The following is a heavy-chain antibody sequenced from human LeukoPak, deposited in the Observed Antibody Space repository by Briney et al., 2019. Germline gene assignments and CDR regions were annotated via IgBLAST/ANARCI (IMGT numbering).Heavy chain of an antibody. V-gene: IGHV3-23*01. CDR3: ARTWFGDLEIRFDP. CDR2: IGATGDIT. Sequence: GGSLRLSCAASGFTFSSYAMSWVRQAPGKGLEWLSLIGATGDITYYADSVKGRFTISRDNSKNTVYLQMDGLRAGDTAVYYCARTWFGDLEIRFDPWGQGTLVTVSS. D-gene: IGHD3-10*01. CDR1: GFTFSSYA. J-gene: IGHJ5*02.